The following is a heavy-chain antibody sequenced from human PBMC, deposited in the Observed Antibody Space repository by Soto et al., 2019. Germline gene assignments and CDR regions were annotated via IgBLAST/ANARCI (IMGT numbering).Heavy chain of an antibody. CDR1: KCNFSTYG. J-gene: IGHJ4*02. CDR2: ITGSGGST. V-gene: IGHV3-48*01. Sequence: PGGSLRLSCAASKCNFSTYGINWVRQAPGKGLEWVSVITGSGGSTHYADSVKGRFTISRDNVQNSLYLQMHSLRAEDTAVYYCARERGSGWTFDYWGQGTLVTVSS. CDR3: ARERGSGWTFDY. D-gene: IGHD6-19*01.